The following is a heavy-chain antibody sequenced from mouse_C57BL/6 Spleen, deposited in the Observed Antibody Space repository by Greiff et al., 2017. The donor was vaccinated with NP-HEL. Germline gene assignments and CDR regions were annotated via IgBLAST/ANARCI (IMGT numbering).Heavy chain of an antibody. V-gene: IGHV7-3*01. CDR1: GFTFTDYY. CDR3: ARSSDSSGSFAY. J-gene: IGHJ3*01. Sequence: DVQLVESGGGLVQPGGSLSLSCAASGFTFTDYYMSWVRQPPGKALEWLGFIRNKANGYTTEYSASVKGRFTISRDNSQSILYLQMNALRAEDSATYYCARSSDSSGSFAYWGQGTLVTVSA. D-gene: IGHD3-2*02. CDR2: IRNKANGYTT.